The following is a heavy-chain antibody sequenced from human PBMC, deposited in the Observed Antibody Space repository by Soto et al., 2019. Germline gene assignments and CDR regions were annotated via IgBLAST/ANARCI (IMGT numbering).Heavy chain of an antibody. CDR1: GDSISSGDYY. CDR2: SYYSGTT. J-gene: IGHJ4*02. D-gene: IGHD2-21*01. V-gene: IGHV4-30-4*01. CDR3: ATHHRLSRYFDS. Sequence: QMQLQESGPGLVKPSQTLSLTCTVSGDSISSGDYYWSWIRQPPGKGLEWIGHSYYSGTTYYNPSLKSRGXIXVXMSKNQISLKLSSVTAADTAVYYCATHHRLSRYFDSWGQGNLVTVSS.